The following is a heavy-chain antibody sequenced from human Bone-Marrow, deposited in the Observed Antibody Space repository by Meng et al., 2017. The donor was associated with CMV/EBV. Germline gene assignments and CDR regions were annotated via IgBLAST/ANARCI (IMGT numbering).Heavy chain of an antibody. CDR2: ISSNGGST. Sequence: GESLKISCAASGFTFSSYAMHWVRQAPGKGLEYVSAISSNGGSTYYADSVKGRFTISRDNSKNTLYLQMGSLRAEDMAVYYCARGAYYDFWSVYYYTPNDYWGQGTLVTVSS. D-gene: IGHD3-3*01. CDR1: GFTFSSYA. J-gene: IGHJ4*02. V-gene: IGHV3-64*02. CDR3: ARGAYYDFWSVYYYTPNDY.